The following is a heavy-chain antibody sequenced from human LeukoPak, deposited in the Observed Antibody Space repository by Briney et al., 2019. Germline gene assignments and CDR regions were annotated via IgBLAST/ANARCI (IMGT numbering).Heavy chain of an antibody. Sequence: ASVKVPCKASGGTFSSYAISWVRQAPGQGLEWMGGIIPIFGTANYAQKFQGRVTITADESTSTAYMELSSLRSEDTAVYYCARDLGAYCGGDCKPGYFQHWGQGTLVTVSS. CDR3: ARDLGAYCGGDCKPGYFQH. V-gene: IGHV1-69*13. J-gene: IGHJ1*01. CDR1: GGTFSSYA. CDR2: IIPIFGTA. D-gene: IGHD2-21*01.